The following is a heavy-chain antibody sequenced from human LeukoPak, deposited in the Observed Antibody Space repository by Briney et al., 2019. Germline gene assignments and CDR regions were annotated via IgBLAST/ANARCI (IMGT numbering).Heavy chain of an antibody. CDR1: GGSFSGYY. V-gene: IGHV4-34*01. CDR2: INHSGST. Sequence: SETLSLTCAVYGGSFSGYYWSWIRQPPGKGLEWIGEINHSGSTNYNPSLKSRVTISVDTSKNQFSLKLSSATAADTAVYYCARGGGYSSGWYADYWGQGTLVTVSS. J-gene: IGHJ4*02. D-gene: IGHD6-19*01. CDR3: ARGGGYSSGWYADY.